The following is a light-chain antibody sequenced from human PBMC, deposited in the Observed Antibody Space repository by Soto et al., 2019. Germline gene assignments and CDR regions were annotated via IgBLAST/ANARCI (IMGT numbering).Light chain of an antibody. CDR1: KTISSW. CDR3: QQYNTYRT. CDR2: KAS. J-gene: IGKJ1*01. Sequence: IQITQSPSTLSGSVGDRVTITCRASKTISSWLALYQQKPGKAPKLLIYKASTLKSGVPSRFSGSGSGTEFTLTISSLQPDDSAIYYCQQYNTYRTFGQGTKVDIK. V-gene: IGKV1-5*03.